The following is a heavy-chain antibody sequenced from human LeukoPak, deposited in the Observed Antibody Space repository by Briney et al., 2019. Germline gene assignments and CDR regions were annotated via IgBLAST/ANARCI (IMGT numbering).Heavy chain of an antibody. CDR3: ARVATYYGFSCGMDV. V-gene: IGHV4-61*02. CDR1: GGSISSGSYC. J-gene: IGHJ6*02. Sequence: PSETLSLTCTVSGGSISSGSYCWSWIRQPAGKGLEWIGRIYMSGSTNYNPSLKSRVTISVDMSKNQFSLRLTSVTAADTAVYYCARVATYYGFSCGMDVWGQGTTVTVSS. CDR2: IYMSGST. D-gene: IGHD3-3*01.